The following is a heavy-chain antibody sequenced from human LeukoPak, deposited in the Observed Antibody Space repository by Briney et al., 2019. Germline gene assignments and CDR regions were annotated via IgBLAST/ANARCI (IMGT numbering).Heavy chain of an antibody. CDR1: GGSISSGGYY. J-gene: IGHJ3*02. Sequence: SETLSLTCTVSGGSISSGGYYWSWIRQHPGKGLEWIGYIYYSGSTYYNPSLKSRVTISVDTSKNQFSLKLSSVTAADTAVYYCARDAPRIDAFDIWGQGTMVTVSS. CDR2: IYYSGST. V-gene: IGHV4-31*03. CDR3: ARDAPRIDAFDI. D-gene: IGHD2-15*01.